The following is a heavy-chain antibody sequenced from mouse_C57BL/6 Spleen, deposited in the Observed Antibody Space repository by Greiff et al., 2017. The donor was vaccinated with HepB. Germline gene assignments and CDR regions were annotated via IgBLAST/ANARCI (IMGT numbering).Heavy chain of an antibody. CDR3: AREVIYDGYYYWFAY. D-gene: IGHD2-3*01. J-gene: IGHJ3*01. V-gene: IGHV1-53*01. Sequence: QVQLQQSGAELVRPGASVKLSCKASGYTFTSYWMHWVKQRPGQGLEWIGNINPSNGGTNYNEKFKSKATLTVDKSSSTAYMQLSSLTSEDSAVYYCAREVIYDGYYYWFAYWGQGTLVTVSA. CDR2: INPSNGGT. CDR1: GYTFTSYW.